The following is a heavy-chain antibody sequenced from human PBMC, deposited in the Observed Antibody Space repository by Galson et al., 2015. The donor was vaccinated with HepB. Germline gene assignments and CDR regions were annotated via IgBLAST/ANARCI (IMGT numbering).Heavy chain of an antibody. J-gene: IGHJ6*02. Sequence: SLRLSCAASGFTFSSYGMHWVRQAPGKGLEWVAVIWYDGSNKYYADSVKGRFTISRDNSKNTLYLQMNSLRAEDTAVYYCAGDGRIPPADYYYGMDVWGQGTTVTVSS. CDR2: IWYDGSNK. CDR3: AGDGRIPPADYYYGMDV. CDR1: GFTFSSYG. V-gene: IGHV3-33*01. D-gene: IGHD1-1*01.